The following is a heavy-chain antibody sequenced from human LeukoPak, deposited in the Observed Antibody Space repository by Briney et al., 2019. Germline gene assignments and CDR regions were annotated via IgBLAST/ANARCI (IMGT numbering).Heavy chain of an antibody. CDR3: ARDLNREGMGI. CDR1: GFTFSSYE. V-gene: IGHV3-48*03. D-gene: IGHD3-10*01. CDR2: ISSSGSTI. J-gene: IGHJ3*02. Sequence: GGSLRLSCAASGFTFSSYEMNWVRQAPGKGLEWVSYISSSGSTIYYADSVKGRFTISRDNAKNSLYQQMNSLRAEDTAVYYCARDLNREGMGIWGQGTMVTVSS.